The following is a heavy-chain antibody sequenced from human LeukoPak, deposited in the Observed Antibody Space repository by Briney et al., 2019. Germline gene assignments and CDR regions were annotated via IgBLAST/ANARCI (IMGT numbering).Heavy chain of an antibody. V-gene: IGHV4-4*02. D-gene: IGHD3-22*01. CDR2: IYHSGST. J-gene: IGHJ1*01. Sequence: SGTLSLTCAVSGGSISSSNWWSWVRQPPGKGLEWVGEIYHSGSTNYNPSLKSRVTISVDKSKNQFSLKLSSVTAADTAVYYCARGYYDGSGYYYSGKYFQHWGQGTLVTVSS. CDR3: ARGYYDGSGYYYSGKYFQH. CDR1: GGSISSSNW.